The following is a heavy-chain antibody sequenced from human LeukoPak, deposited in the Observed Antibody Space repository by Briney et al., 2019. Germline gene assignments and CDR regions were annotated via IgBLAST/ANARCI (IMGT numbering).Heavy chain of an antibody. V-gene: IGHV4-59*01. D-gene: IGHD4-17*01. Sequence: PSETLSLTCTVSGGSISSYYWSWIRQPPGKGLEWIGYIYYSGSTNYNPSLKSRVTISVDTSKNQCSLKLSSVAAADTAVYYCARTVSGPTPDYYYYYYMDVWGKGTTVTVSS. CDR1: GGSISSYY. CDR2: IYYSGST. J-gene: IGHJ6*03. CDR3: ARTVSGPTPDYYYYYYMDV.